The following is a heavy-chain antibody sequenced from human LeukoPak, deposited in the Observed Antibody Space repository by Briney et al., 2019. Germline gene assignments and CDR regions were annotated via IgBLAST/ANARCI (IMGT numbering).Heavy chain of an antibody. CDR2: IDRSGNTK. J-gene: IGHJ4*02. CDR1: GFAFSDYY. V-gene: IGHV3-11*01. CDR3: AREFSYGTD. D-gene: IGHD5-18*01. Sequence: PGGSLRLSCAASGFAFSDYYMSWIRQAPGQGLEWISYIDRSGNTKYYADSVRGRLTISRDNAKNSLLLQVNSLRAEDTAVYYCAREFSYGTDWGQGTLVIVSS.